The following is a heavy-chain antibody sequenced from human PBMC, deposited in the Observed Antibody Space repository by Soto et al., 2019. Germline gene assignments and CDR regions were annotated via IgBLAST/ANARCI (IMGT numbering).Heavy chain of an antibody. Sequence: GGSLRLSCAASGFTFSNAWMNWVRQAPGKGLEWVGRIKSKTDGGTTDYAAPVKGRFTISRDDSKNTLYLQMNSLKTEDTAVYYCTTIAAAGTRDYYCFFGMDVWGQGTTVTVSS. D-gene: IGHD6-13*01. CDR2: IKSKTDGGTT. CDR1: GFTFSNAW. CDR3: TTIAAAGTRDYYCFFGMDV. J-gene: IGHJ6*02. V-gene: IGHV3-15*07.